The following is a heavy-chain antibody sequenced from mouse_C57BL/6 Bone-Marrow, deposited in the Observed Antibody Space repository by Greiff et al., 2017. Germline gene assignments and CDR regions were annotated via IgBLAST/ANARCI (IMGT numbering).Heavy chain of an antibody. CDR3: SRQVTTVLATKYFDV. V-gene: IGHV5-9*01. J-gene: IGHJ1*03. D-gene: IGHD1-1*01. CDR2: ISGGGGNT. CDR1: GFTFSSYT. Sequence: EVMLVESGGGLVKPGGSLKLSCAASGFTFSSYTMPWVRQTPEQRLQWVAAISGGGGNTNSPDSVKGRFTFSRDNDKNILYLQMSSLRSEDTALYYCSRQVTTVLATKYFDVWGTGTTVTVSS.